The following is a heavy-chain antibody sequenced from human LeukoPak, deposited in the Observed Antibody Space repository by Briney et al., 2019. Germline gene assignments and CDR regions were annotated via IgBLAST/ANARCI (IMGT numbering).Heavy chain of an antibody. V-gene: IGHV3-13*01. CDR2: IGTAGDT. CDR1: GFTFSSYD. D-gene: IGHD2-2*01. J-gene: IGHJ3*02. CDR3: ARLSVNDAFDI. Sequence: AGGSLRLSCAASGFTFSSYDMHWVRQATGKGLEWVSAIGTAGDTYYPGSVKGRLTISRENAKNSLYLQMNSLRAGDTAVYYCARLSVNDAFDIWGQGTMVTVSS.